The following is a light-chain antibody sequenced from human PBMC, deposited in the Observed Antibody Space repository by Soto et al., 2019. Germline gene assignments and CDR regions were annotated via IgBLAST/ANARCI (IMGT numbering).Light chain of an antibody. CDR2: NDD. V-gene: IGLV1-36*01. Sequence: QSVLTQPPSVSGAPRQRVTISCSGSRSNIALNGVNWYQHLPGKAPRLLIYNDDLLSSGVSDRFPASKSGSSASLAISGLQSDDEGDYYCAAWDDTLNGLVFGAGTKLTVL. J-gene: IGLJ1*01. CDR1: RSNIALNG. CDR3: AAWDDTLNGLV.